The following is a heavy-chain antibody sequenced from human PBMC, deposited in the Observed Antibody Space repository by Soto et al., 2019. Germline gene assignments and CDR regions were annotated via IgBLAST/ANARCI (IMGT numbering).Heavy chain of an antibody. CDR3: ARGITGTTVRHWFAP. D-gene: IGHD1-7*01. V-gene: IGHV4-34*01. Sequence: PSETLSLTCAVYGGSFSGYYWSWIRQPPGKGLEWIGEINHSGSTNYNPSLKSRVTISVDTSKNQFSLKLSSVTAADTAVYYCARGITGTTVRHWFAPWGQGTLVTVSS. CDR2: INHSGST. J-gene: IGHJ5*02. CDR1: GGSFSGYY.